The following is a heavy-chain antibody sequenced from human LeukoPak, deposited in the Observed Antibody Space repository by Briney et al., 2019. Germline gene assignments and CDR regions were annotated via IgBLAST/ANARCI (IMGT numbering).Heavy chain of an antibody. CDR1: GYTFTSYA. Sequence: ASVKVSCKASGYTFTSYAMNWVRQAPGQGLEWMGWISAYNGNTNYAQKLQGRVTMTTDTSTSTAYMELRSLRSDDTAVYYCARDMELIVVVPAATGSGGFDIWGQGTMVTVSS. CDR3: ARDMELIVVVPAATGSGGFDI. V-gene: IGHV1-18*01. CDR2: ISAYNGNT. D-gene: IGHD2-2*01. J-gene: IGHJ3*02.